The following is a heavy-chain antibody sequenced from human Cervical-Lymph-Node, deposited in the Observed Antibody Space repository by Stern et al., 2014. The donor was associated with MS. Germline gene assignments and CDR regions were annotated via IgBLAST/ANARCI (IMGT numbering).Heavy chain of an antibody. V-gene: IGHV3-74*02. CDR2: INRDGSDT. Sequence: EVHLVESGGGLVQPGGSLRLSCAASGFNFSSYWIHWVRHFPEQGLFWVSQINRDGSDTSYADSVKGRFSISRDNIRNMLYLRMTSLRAEDTAVYYCARGVGDYWGQGARVTVSS. J-gene: IGHJ4*02. CDR1: GFNFSSYW. D-gene: IGHD3-16*01. CDR3: ARGVGDY.